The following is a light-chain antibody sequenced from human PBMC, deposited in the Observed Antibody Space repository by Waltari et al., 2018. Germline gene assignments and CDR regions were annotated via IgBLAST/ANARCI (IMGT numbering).Light chain of an antibody. CDR3: MQTIQPRT. CDR1: RTLLYIDGKTY. J-gene: IGKJ1*01. Sequence: DIVLTQTPLSMSVTPGQTASISCRSSRTLLYIDGKTYLYWYLQKPGQPPQLLIYEVSNRLAGVPDRFSGSGSGTDFTLKISRVEAGDVGVYYCMQTIQPRTFGQGTKVEIK. CDR2: EVS. V-gene: IGKV2D-29*01.